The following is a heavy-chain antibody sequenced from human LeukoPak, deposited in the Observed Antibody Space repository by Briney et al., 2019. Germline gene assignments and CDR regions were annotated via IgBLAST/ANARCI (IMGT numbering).Heavy chain of an antibody. Sequence: PSETLSLTCTVSGGSISSYYWSWIRQPPGKGLEWIGSIYHSGSTYYNPSLKSRVTISVDTSKNQFSLKLSSVTAADTAVYYCASQYYGSGSEYWGQGTLVTVSS. CDR2: IYHSGST. J-gene: IGHJ4*02. D-gene: IGHD3-10*01. V-gene: IGHV4-59*08. CDR3: ASQYYGSGSEY. CDR1: GGSISSYY.